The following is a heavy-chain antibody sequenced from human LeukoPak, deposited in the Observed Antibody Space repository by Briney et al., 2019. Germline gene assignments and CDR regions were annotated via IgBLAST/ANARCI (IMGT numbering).Heavy chain of an antibody. CDR1: GFTFNTYG. Sequence: GGSLXLSCAASGFTFNTYGMSWVRQAPGKGLEWVSGISGSGGATYYADSVKGRFTISRDDPHNTLYLQMNSLRAEDTAVYFCARGGVDYYGSGTYYLMYYFDYWGQGALVTVSS. V-gene: IGHV3-23*01. CDR2: ISGSGGAT. J-gene: IGHJ4*02. D-gene: IGHD3-10*01. CDR3: ARGGVDYYGSGTYYLMYYFDY.